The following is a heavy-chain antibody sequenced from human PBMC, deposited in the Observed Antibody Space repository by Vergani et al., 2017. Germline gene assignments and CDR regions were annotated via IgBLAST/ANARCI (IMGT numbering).Heavy chain of an antibody. CDR2: ISYDGSNK. V-gene: IGHV3-30*04. Sequence: VQLLESGGGLVQPGGSLRLSCAASGFTFGDYAMTWVRQAPGKGLEWVAVISYDGSNKYYADSVKGRFTISRDNSKNTLYLQMNSLRAEDTAVYYCAKDQREYSGSSPSDYWGQGTLVTVSS. CDR1: GFTFGDYA. CDR3: AKDQREYSGSSPSDY. J-gene: IGHJ4*02. D-gene: IGHD1-26*01.